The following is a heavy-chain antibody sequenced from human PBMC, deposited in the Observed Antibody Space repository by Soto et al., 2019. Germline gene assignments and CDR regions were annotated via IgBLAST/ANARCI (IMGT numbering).Heavy chain of an antibody. CDR2: IYYSGST. D-gene: IGHD3-22*01. Sequence: PSETLSLTCTVSGGSISSYYWSWIRQPPGKGLEWIGYIYYSGSTNYNPSLKSRVTISVDTSKNQFSLKLSSVTAADTAVYYCARSPGHYYDSSGYPFDYWGKGTLVTVS. CDR3: ARSPGHYYDSSGYPFDY. J-gene: IGHJ4*02. V-gene: IGHV4-59*01. CDR1: GGSISSYY.